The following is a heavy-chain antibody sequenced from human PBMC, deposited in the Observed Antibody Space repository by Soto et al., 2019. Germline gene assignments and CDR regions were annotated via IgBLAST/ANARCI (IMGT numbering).Heavy chain of an antibody. D-gene: IGHD1-7*01. CDR3: GTGGVKGTTSRGQVYN. Sequence: QVQVVESGGGLVKPGGSLRLSCAASGFTFSDYYMSWIRQAPGKGLEWVSFISSSGDSTKYADSVKGRFTISRDNAKNSLYLQVNSRRADDTAVYYCGTGGVKGTTSRGQVYNWGQGTLVTVSS. CDR2: ISSSGDST. J-gene: IGHJ4*02. V-gene: IGHV3-11*06. CDR1: GFTFSDYY.